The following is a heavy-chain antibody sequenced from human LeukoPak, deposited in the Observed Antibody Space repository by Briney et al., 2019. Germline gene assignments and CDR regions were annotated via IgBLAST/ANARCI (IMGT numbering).Heavy chain of an antibody. CDR3: ARHGSWSLDY. D-gene: IGHD6-13*01. J-gene: IGHJ4*02. V-gene: IGHV3-23*01. Sequence: GGSLRLSCAASGFTFSSHAMSWVRQAAGRGLEWVSGMTCGSVSNVYYTDSVKGLFTISRDNSKNTLYLHMNSLRAEDTAVYYCARHGSWSLDYWGQGTLLTVSA. CDR1: GFTFSSHA. CDR2: MTCGSVSNV.